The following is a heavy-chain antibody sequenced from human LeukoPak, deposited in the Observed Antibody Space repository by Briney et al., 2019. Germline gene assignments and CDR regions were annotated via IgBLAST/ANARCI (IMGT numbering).Heavy chain of an antibody. V-gene: IGHV3-21*01. CDR2: ISSSSSYI. CDR3: ARGQGGRYCSSTSCNTDY. D-gene: IGHD2-2*01. Sequence: GGSLRLSCAASGFTFSSYSMNWVRQAPGRGLEWVSSISSSSSYIYYADSVKGRFTISRDNAKNSLYLQMNSLRAEDTAVYYCARGQGGRYCSSTSCNTDYWGQGTLVTVSS. J-gene: IGHJ4*02. CDR1: GFTFSSYS.